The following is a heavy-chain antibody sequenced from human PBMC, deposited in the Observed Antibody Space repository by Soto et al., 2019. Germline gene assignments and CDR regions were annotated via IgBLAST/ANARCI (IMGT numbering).Heavy chain of an antibody. Sequence: EVHLVESGGGLVKPGGSLRLSCAVSGFTFSSCTMNWVRQAPGKGLEWVSSISPSTSHIYYADSVKGRFTISRDNAKNSLFLQMNSRRAEDTAVYYCSGCSGGACHQTYGMDVWGQGTTVTVSS. CDR1: GFTFSSCT. CDR3: SGCSGGACHQTYGMDV. CDR2: ISPSTSHI. D-gene: IGHD2-15*01. J-gene: IGHJ6*02. V-gene: IGHV3-21*01.